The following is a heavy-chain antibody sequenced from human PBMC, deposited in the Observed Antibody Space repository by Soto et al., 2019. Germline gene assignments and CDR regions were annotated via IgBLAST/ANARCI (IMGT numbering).Heavy chain of an antibody. CDR2: IYHSGST. J-gene: IGHJ6*02. V-gene: IGHV4-38-2*01. CDR1: GYSISSGYY. D-gene: IGHD1-26*01. Sequence: SETLSLTCAVSGYSISSGYYWGWIRQPPGKGLEWIGSIYHSGSTYYNPSLKSRVTISVDTSKNQFPLKLSSVTAADTAVYYCATYSMGVYYGMDVWGQGTTVTVSS. CDR3: ATYSMGVYYGMDV.